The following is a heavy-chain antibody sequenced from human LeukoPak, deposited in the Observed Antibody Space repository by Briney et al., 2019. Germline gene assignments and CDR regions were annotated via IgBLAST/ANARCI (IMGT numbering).Heavy chain of an antibody. CDR2: FDPEDGET. D-gene: IGHD1-26*01. CDR3: ATALYRVWEPSGKSFDP. Sequence: GASVKVSCKVSGYTLTELSMHWVRQAPGKGLEWMGGFDPEDGETIYAQKFQGRVTMTEDTSTDTAYMELSSLRSEDTAVYYCATALYRVWEPSGKSFDPWGQGTLVTVSS. J-gene: IGHJ5*02. CDR1: GYTLTELS. V-gene: IGHV1-24*01.